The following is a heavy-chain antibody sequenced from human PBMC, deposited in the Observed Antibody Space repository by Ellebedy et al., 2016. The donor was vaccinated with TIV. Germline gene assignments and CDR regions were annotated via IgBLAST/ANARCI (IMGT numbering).Heavy chain of an antibody. CDR1: GFTLSNYW. CDR2: IKQDGSEI. D-gene: IGHD3-22*01. Sequence: GESLKISCAASGFTLSNYWMPWVRQAPGKGLEWVANIKQDGSEIYYVDSVRGRFAISRDNAKNSLYLQMNSLTAEDTALYYCAGGSGFLFDIWGQGTMVTVS. V-gene: IGHV3-7*04. J-gene: IGHJ3*02. CDR3: AGGSGFLFDI.